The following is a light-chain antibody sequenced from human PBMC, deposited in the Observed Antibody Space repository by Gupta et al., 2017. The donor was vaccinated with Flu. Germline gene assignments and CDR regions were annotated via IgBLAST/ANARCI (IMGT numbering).Light chain of an antibody. J-gene: IGLJ3*02. Sequence: NFMLTQPHSLSASPVKTVTISCTRSSGSIVTNYVQWFQHRPGNSPTTVIYEDNERPSGVPAPDSGSIDVSSSTASVTNPGLKTEDAAGYYCQSYDHRNSVWVFGGGTRLTVL. V-gene: IGLV6-57*01. CDR2: EDN. CDR1: SGSIVTNY. CDR3: QSYDHRNSVWV.